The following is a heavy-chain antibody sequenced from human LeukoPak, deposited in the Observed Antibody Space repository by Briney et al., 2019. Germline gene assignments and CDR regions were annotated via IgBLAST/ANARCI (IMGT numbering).Heavy chain of an antibody. Sequence: APVKVSCKVSGYTLTESSMHWVRQAPGKGLEWMGGFDPEDGETIYAQKFQGRVTMTEDTSTDTAYMELSSLRSEDTAVYYCATSVDPYEDWFDPWGQGTLVTVSS. CDR2: FDPEDGET. CDR3: ATSVDPYEDWFDP. D-gene: IGHD3-16*01. V-gene: IGHV1-24*01. CDR1: GYTLTESS. J-gene: IGHJ5*02.